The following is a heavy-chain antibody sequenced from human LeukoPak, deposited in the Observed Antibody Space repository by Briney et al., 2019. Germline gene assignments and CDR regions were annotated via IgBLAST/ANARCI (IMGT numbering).Heavy chain of an antibody. CDR3: ARDRRDYVWGSYRLDY. CDR1: GGSISSNY. CDR2: IYTRGST. D-gene: IGHD3-16*02. J-gene: IGHJ4*02. V-gene: IGHV4-4*09. Sequence: SETLSLTCTVSGGSISSNYWSWIRQPPGKGLEWIGYIYTRGSTNYNPSLKSRVTISVDTSKNQFSLKLSSVTAADTAVYYCARDRRDYVWGSYRLDYWGQGTLVTVSS.